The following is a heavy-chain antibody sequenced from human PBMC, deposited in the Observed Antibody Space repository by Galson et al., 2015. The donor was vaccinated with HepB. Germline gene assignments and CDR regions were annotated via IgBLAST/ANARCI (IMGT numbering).Heavy chain of an antibody. CDR3: ARLGCSGGSCYSDYYYYGMDV. V-gene: IGHV5-10-1*01. D-gene: IGHD2-15*01. CDR2: IDPSDSYT. J-gene: IGHJ6*02. CDR1: GYSFTSYW. Sequence: AEVKKPGESLRISCKGSGYSFTSYWISWVRQMPGKGLEWMGRIDPSDSYTNYSPSFQGHVTISADKSISTAYLQWSSLKASDTAMYYCARLGCSGGSCYSDYYYYGMDVWGQGTTVTVSS.